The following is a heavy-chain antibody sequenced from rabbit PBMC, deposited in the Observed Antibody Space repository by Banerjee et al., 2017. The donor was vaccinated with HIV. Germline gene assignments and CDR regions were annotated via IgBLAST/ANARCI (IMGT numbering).Heavy chain of an antibody. Sequence: QSLEESGGDLVTPGGTLTLTCTASGFTISSYHMCWVRQAPGKGLEWIACIYVGSSGSTYYANWAKGRFTISKTSSTAVTLQMTSLTAADTATYFCAKGAGSSGTDYNLWGPGTLVTV. CDR1: GFTISSYH. D-gene: IGHD8-1*01. V-gene: IGHV1S40*01. J-gene: IGHJ4*01. CDR3: AKGAGSSGTDYNL. CDR2: IYVGSSGST.